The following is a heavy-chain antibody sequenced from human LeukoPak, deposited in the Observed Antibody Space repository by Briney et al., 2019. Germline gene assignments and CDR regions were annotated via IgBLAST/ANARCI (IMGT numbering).Heavy chain of an antibody. J-gene: IGHJ4*02. Sequence: GGSLRLSCAASGFTFSTYDMHWVRQATGKGLEWVSAIGTAGDTYYTGSVKGRFTISRENAKNSLYLQMNSLRAGDTAVYYCARVAKERVGGVYYFDYWGQGTLVTVSS. CDR1: GFTFSTYD. V-gene: IGHV3-13*01. CDR2: IGTAGDT. D-gene: IGHD1-1*01. CDR3: ARVAKERVGGVYYFDY.